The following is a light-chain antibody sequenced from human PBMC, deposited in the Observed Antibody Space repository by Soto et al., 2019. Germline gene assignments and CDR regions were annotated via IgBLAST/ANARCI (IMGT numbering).Light chain of an antibody. CDR1: SSDVGGYNY. J-gene: IGLJ2*01. CDR2: EVS. Sequence: QSVLTQPPSASGSPGQSVTISCTGTSSDVGGYNYVSWYQQHPGKAPKLMIYEVSKRPSGVPARFSGSKSGNTASLTVSGLPAEEEADYYCSSYAGSNTVVFGGGTKLTVL. V-gene: IGLV2-8*01. CDR3: SSYAGSNTVV.